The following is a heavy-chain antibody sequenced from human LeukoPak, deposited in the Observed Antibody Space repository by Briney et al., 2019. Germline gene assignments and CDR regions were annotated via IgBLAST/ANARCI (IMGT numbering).Heavy chain of an antibody. Sequence: GGSLRPSCAASGFTFSSYAMSWVRQAPGKGLEWVSAISGSGGSTYYADSVKGRFTISRDNSKNTLYLQMNSLRAEDTAVYYCAKDGGYSYGYSVDYWGQGTLVTVSS. CDR3: AKDGGYSYGYSVDY. D-gene: IGHD5-18*01. V-gene: IGHV3-23*01. J-gene: IGHJ4*02. CDR2: ISGSGGST. CDR1: GFTFSSYA.